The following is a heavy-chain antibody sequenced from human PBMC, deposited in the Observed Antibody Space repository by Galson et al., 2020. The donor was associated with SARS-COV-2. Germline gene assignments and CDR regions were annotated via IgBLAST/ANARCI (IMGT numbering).Heavy chain of an antibody. V-gene: IGHV3-30-3*01. CDR3: ARDGGDYIYAAMDV. CDR1: GFIFRNYA. J-gene: IGHJ6*02. Sequence: TGGSLRLSCAASGFIFRNYAMHWVRQVPGKGLEWVAVISYDGGNKYYPDSVKGRFTISRDNSRNTLYLQMNSLTTEDTAVYYCARDGGDYIYAAMDVWGQGTTVTVSS. CDR2: ISYDGGNK. D-gene: IGHD4-4*01.